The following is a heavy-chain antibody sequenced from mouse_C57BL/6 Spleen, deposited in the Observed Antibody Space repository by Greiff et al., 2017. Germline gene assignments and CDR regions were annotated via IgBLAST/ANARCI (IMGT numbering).Heavy chain of an antibody. CDR1: GYTFTDYN. CDR2: INPNHGGT. CDR3: ARSSITTVVAPFAY. V-gene: IGHV1-18*01. Sequence: EVQRVESGPELVKPGASVKIPCKASGYTFTDYNMDWVKQSHGKSLEWIGDINPNHGGTIYNQKFKGKATLTVDKSSSTAYMELRSLTSEDTAVYYCARSSITTVVAPFAYWRQGTLVTVSA. J-gene: IGHJ3*01. D-gene: IGHD1-1*01.